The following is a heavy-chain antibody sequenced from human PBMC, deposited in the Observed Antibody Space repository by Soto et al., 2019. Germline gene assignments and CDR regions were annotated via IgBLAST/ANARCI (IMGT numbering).Heavy chain of an antibody. D-gene: IGHD3-22*01. CDR3: AKDHYYYDSSGYYY. V-gene: IGHV3-23*01. CDR1: GFTFSSYA. CDR2: ISGSGGST. Sequence: PGGSLRLSCAASGFTFSSYAMSWVRQAPGKGLEWVSAISGSGGSTYYADSVKGRFTISRDNPKNTLYLQMNSLRAEDTAVYYCAKDHYYYDSSGYYYWGQGTLVTVSS. J-gene: IGHJ4*02.